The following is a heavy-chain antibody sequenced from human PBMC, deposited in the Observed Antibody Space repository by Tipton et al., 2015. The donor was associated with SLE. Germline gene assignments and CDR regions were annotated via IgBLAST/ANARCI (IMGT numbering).Heavy chain of an antibody. V-gene: IGHV4-34*01. D-gene: IGHD3-16*01. J-gene: IGHJ5*02. CDR3: ARRGQSNLGWFDP. CDR2: INHSGGT. CDR1: GGSFSGNY. Sequence: TLSLTCAVSGGSFSGNYLNWIRQSPGKGLEWIGEINHSGGTNYNPSLKSRVTISVDKNEVSLKVRFVTAADTAVYYCARRGQSNLGWFDPWGQGTLVTVSS.